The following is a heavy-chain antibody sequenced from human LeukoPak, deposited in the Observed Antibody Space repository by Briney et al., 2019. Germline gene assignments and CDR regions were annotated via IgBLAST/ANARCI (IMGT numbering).Heavy chain of an antibody. V-gene: IGHV3-21*01. Sequence: PGGSLRLSCAASGFTFSSYNMNWVRQAPGKGLEWVSSITSSSNYIHYADSVQGRFTISRDNARNSLYLQMNSLRAEDTAVYYCARDEWGDAFDIWGQGTMVTVFS. D-gene: IGHD1-26*01. CDR2: ITSSSNYI. CDR1: GFTFSSYN. CDR3: ARDEWGDAFDI. J-gene: IGHJ3*02.